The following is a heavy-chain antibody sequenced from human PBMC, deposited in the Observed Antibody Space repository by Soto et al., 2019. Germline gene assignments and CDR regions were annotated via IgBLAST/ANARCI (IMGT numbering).Heavy chain of an antibody. Sequence: LSLTCAVSVGSLSSSHWWSWVLQHPGPGLEWIGEIYHSGSTNYNPSLKSRVTISVDKSKNQFSLKLSSVTAADTAVYYCARVPYCSSTSCYRFGGCDPWGQGTLVTVSS. J-gene: IGHJ5*02. D-gene: IGHD2-2*01. CDR3: ARVPYCSSTSCYRFGGCDP. CDR2: IYHSGST. V-gene: IGHV4-4*02. CDR1: VGSLSSSHW.